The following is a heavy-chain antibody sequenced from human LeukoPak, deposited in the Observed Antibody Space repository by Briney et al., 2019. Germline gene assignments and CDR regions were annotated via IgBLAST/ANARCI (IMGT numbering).Heavy chain of an antibody. Sequence: SETLSLTCSVSGASISSGSNYWGWIRQPPGKGLEWIGEINHSGSTNYNPSLKSRVTISVHTSKNQFSLKLSSVTAADTAVYYCARDYSHDYVWGSYRLARLDAFDIWGQGTMVTVSS. J-gene: IGHJ3*02. V-gene: IGHV4-39*07. CDR2: INHSGST. D-gene: IGHD3-16*02. CDR3: ARDYSHDYVWGSYRLARLDAFDI. CDR1: GASISSGSNY.